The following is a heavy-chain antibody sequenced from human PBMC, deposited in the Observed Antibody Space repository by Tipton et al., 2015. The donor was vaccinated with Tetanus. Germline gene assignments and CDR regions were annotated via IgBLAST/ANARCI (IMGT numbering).Heavy chain of an antibody. Sequence: QLVQSGGGMVQPGRSLRLSCAASGFTFDDYAMHWVRQAPGKGLEWVSGISWNSGAIGYADSVKGRFTISRDNAKNSLYLQMNSLRAEDTALYYCAKAGPYDSSGYYHYFDYWGQGTLVTVSS. CDR1: GFTFDDYA. D-gene: IGHD3-22*01. CDR3: AKAGPYDSSGYYHYFDY. CDR2: ISWNSGAI. V-gene: IGHV3-9*01. J-gene: IGHJ4*02.